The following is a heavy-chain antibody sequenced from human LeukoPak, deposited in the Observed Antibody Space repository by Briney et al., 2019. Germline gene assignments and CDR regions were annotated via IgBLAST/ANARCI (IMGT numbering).Heavy chain of an antibody. CDR1: GYTFTSYG. D-gene: IGHD5-24*01. CDR3: ARVRDGYNPRLRILEYYFDY. Sequence: ASVKVSCKASGYTFTSYGVTWVRQAPGQGLEWMGWINTNIGNPTYAQGFTGRFVFSLDTSVSTAYLQISSLKAEDTGVYYCARVRDGYNPRLRILEYYFDYWGQGTLVTVSS. CDR2: INTNIGNP. J-gene: IGHJ4*02. V-gene: IGHV7-4-1*02.